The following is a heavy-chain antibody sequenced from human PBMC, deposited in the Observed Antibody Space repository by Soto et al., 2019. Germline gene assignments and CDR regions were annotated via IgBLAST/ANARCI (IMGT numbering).Heavy chain of an antibody. V-gene: IGHV3-48*02. CDR3: ARDAQATEFHFDY. CDR2: SSSSSSTI. J-gene: IGHJ4*02. Sequence: QPGGSLRLSCAASGFTFSSYSMNWVRHAPGKGLAWLSYSSSSSSTIYYADSVKGRFTISRNNANNSLSLQMNSLRDEDTAVYYSARDAQATEFHFDYWGQGTRVVVSS. CDR1: GFTFSSYS. D-gene: IGHD1-26*01.